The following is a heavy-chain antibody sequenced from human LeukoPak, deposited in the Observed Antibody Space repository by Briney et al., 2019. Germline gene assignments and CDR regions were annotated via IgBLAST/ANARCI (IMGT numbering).Heavy chain of an antibody. CDR2: ISWNSGSI. Sequence: GRSLRLSCAASGFTFYDYAMHWVRQAPGKGLEWVSGISWNSGSIGYAYSVKGRFNISSDNDKQSLYLQMNSLRAEDMALYYCAKDIGGDYVLGYFDYWGQGTLVTVSS. CDR1: GFTFYDYA. V-gene: IGHV3-9*03. CDR3: AKDIGGDYVLGYFDY. J-gene: IGHJ4*02. D-gene: IGHD4-17*01.